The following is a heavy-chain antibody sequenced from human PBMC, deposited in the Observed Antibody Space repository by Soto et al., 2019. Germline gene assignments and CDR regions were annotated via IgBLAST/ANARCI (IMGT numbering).Heavy chain of an antibody. CDR3: ARATHLYDYVWGSYRAPFFDY. J-gene: IGHJ4*02. D-gene: IGHD3-16*02. CDR1: GGSFSGYY. V-gene: IGHV4-34*01. Sequence: SETLSLTCAVYGGSFSGYYWSWIRQPPGKGLEWIGEINHSGSTNYNPSLKSRVTISVDTSKNQFSLKLSSVTAADTAVYYCARATHLYDYVWGSYRAPFFDYCGQGTMVTVYS. CDR2: INHSGST.